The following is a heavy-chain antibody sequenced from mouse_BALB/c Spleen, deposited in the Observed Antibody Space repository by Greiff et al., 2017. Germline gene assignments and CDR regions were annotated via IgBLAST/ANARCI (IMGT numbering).Heavy chain of an antibody. J-gene: IGHJ3*01. D-gene: IGHD4-1*01. V-gene: IGHV5-17*02. CDR3: ARWDGIAY. Sequence: EVQVVESGGGLVQPGGSRKLSCAASGFTFSSFGMHWVRQAPEKGLEWVAYISSGSSTIYYADTVKGRFTISRDNPKNTLFLQMTSLRSEDTAMYYCARWDGIAYWGQGTLVTVSA. CDR2: ISSGSSTI. CDR1: GFTFSSFG.